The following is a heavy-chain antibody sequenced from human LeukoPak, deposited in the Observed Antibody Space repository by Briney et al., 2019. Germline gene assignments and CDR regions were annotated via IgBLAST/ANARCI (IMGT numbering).Heavy chain of an antibody. Sequence: GASVKVSCKASGYTFTSYGISWVRQAPGQGLEWMGWISAYNGNTNYAQKLQGRVTMTTDTSTSTAYMELRSLRSDDTAVYYCARELRGYSYGYSRYFDYWGQGTLVTVPS. D-gene: IGHD5-18*01. CDR3: ARELRGYSYGYSRYFDY. CDR1: GYTFTSYG. CDR2: ISAYNGNT. V-gene: IGHV1-18*01. J-gene: IGHJ4*02.